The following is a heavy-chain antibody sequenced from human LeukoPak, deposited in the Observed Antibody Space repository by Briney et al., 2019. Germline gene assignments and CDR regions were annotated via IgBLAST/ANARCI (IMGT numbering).Heavy chain of an antibody. Sequence: GGSLRLSCAASVFTFSSYAMSWVRQAPGKGLEWVSAISSSGGSTYYADSVKGRFTISRDNSKNTLYLQMNSLRAEDTAVYYCAKGGSGSSSGRYFDYWGQGTLVTVSS. J-gene: IGHJ4*02. D-gene: IGHD6-6*01. CDR1: VFTFSSYA. CDR2: ISSSGGST. V-gene: IGHV3-23*01. CDR3: AKGGSGSSSGRYFDY.